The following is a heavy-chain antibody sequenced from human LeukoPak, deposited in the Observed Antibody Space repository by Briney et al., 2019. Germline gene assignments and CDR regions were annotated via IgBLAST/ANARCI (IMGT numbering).Heavy chain of an antibody. CDR1: GGSISSSSYY. V-gene: IGHV4-39*01. CDR3: TRRHQQQLGVGACDI. Sequence: SETLSLTCTLSGGSISSSSYYCGWIRQPPGKGLGWIGSIYYSGSTYYNPSLKSRVTISVDTSKNQVFPKLSSSTAADNAGYYCTRRHQQQLGVGACDICGEGTMVTVSS. CDR2: IYYSGST. D-gene: IGHD6-13*01. J-gene: IGHJ3*02.